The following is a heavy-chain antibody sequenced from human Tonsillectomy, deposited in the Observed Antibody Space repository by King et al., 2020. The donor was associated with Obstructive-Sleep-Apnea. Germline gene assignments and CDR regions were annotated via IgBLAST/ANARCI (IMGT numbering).Heavy chain of an antibody. D-gene: IGHD3-16*01. V-gene: IGHV4-39*07. CDR1: GVSIRSSSYY. J-gene: IGHJ4*02. CDR2: IYYSGNT. CDR3: ARGWGSFDY. Sequence: QLQELGPGLVKPSETLSLTCTVSGVSIRSSSYYWGWIRQPPGKGLEWIGSIYYSGNTYYNPSLKSRVTISVDTSKNQFSLKLSSVTAADTAVYYCARGWGSFDYWGQGTLVTVSS.